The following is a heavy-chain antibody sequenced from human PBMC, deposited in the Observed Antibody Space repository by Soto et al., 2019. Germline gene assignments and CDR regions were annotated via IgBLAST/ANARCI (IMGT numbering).Heavy chain of an antibody. D-gene: IGHD6-13*01. J-gene: IGHJ4*01. CDR2: IKRDASEK. Sequence: GGSLRLSCAASGFTFGSYWMSWVRQAPGKGLEWLGTIKRDASEKKYVDSVKGRFTMSRDNAKNSLYLQMDSLRGEDTAVYYCASHSAAGPRTSVNHYLDNWGQETLVTASS. CDR1: GFTFGSYW. V-gene: IGHV3-7*01. CDR3: ASHSAAGPRTSVNHYLDN.